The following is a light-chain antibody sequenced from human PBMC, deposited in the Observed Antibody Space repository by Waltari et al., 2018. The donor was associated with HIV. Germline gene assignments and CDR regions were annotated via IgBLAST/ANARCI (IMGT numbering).Light chain of an antibody. CDR1: SSNIGPNF. V-gene: IGLV1-47*01. CDR3: AAWDDSLGGHVI. CDR2: KNE. Sequence: SVLTQPPSASGTPGQRVTISCSGSSSNIGPNFVYWYQQLPGMAPKFLIHKNEQRPSGVPDRFSGSKSGTSASLAISGLRSEDEGDYYCAAWDDSLGGHVIFGGGTKLTVL. J-gene: IGLJ2*01.